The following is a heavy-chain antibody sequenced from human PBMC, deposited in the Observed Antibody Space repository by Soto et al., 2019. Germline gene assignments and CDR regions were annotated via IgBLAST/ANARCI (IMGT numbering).Heavy chain of an antibody. D-gene: IGHD6-6*01. CDR2: INPSGGST. Sequence: ASVKVSCKASNDSLSSHFIHWVRQAPGQGLEWMGIINPSGGSTSYAQKFQGRVTMTRDTSTSTVYMELSSLRSEDTAVYYCARDGGGSSSSDYWGRGTLVTVSS. CDR3: ARDGGGSSSSDY. J-gene: IGHJ4*02. V-gene: IGHV1-46*01. CDR1: NDSLSSHF.